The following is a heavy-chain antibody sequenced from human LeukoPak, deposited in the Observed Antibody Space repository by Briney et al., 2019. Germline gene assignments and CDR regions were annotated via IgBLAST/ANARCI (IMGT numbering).Heavy chain of an antibody. CDR2: TYYRSKWYN. CDR3: ARGAAGAFEI. V-gene: IGHV6-1*01. Sequence: SQTLSLTCAISGDSVSSNTAAWNWIRQSPSRGLEWLGRTYYRSKWYNDYTVSVKSRITVNPDTSKNQFSLQLNSVTPEDTAVYFCARGAAGAFEIWGQGTMVTVSP. D-gene: IGHD2-15*01. CDR1: GDSVSSNTAA. J-gene: IGHJ3*02.